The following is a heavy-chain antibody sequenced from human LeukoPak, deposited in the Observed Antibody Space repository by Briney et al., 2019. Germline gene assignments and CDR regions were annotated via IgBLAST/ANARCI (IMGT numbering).Heavy chain of an antibody. CDR1: GGTFSSYA. Sequence: SVEVSCKASGGTFSSYAISWVRQAPGQGLEWMGGIIPIFGTANYAQKFQGRVTITADESTSTAYMELSSLSSEDTAVYYCAREAKRAHDAFDIWGQGTMVTVSS. J-gene: IGHJ3*02. CDR2: IIPIFGTA. V-gene: IGHV1-69*13. CDR3: AREAKRAHDAFDI. D-gene: IGHD6-25*01.